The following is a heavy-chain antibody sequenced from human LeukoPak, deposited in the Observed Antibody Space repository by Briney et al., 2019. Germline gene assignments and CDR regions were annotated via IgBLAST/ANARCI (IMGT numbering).Heavy chain of an antibody. D-gene: IGHD6-19*01. CDR2: ISAYNGNT. CDR3: AREYSSGWYSVWYFDL. Sequence: ASVKVSCKASGYTFTSYGISWVRQAPGQGLEWMGWISAYNGNTNYAQKLQGRVTMTTDTSTSTAYMELRSLRSDDTAVYYCAREYSSGWYSVWYFDLWGRGTLVTVSS. V-gene: IGHV1-18*01. J-gene: IGHJ2*01. CDR1: GYTFTSYG.